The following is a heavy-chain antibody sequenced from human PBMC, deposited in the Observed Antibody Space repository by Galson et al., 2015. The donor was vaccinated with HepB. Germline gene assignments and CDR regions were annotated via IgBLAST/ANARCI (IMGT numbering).Heavy chain of an antibody. J-gene: IGHJ4*02. CDR3: AREGTDYYDSSGYYSSLDY. Sequence: CAISGDSVSSNSAAWNWIRQSPSRGLEWLGRTYYRSKWYNDYAVSVKSRITINPDTSKNQFSLQLNSVTPEDTAVYYCAREGTDYYDSSGYYSSLDYWGQGTLVTVSS. CDR2: TYYRSKWYN. CDR1: GDSVSSNSAA. V-gene: IGHV6-1*01. D-gene: IGHD3-22*01.